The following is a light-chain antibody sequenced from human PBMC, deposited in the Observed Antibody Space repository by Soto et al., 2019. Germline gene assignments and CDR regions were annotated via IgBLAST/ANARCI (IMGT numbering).Light chain of an antibody. CDR3: SSYTGSSTYV. CDR2: DVS. Sequence: QSALTQPASVSGSPGRSITISCTGTSSDVGGYNYVSWYQQYPGKAPKLMIYDVSNRPSGVSNRFSGSKSGNTASLTISGLQAEDEADYFCSSYTGSSTYVFGTGTKLTVL. CDR1: SSDVGGYNY. V-gene: IGLV2-14*03. J-gene: IGLJ1*01.